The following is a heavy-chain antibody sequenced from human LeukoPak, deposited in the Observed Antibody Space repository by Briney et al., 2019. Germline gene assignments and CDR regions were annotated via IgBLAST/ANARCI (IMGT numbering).Heavy chain of an antibody. CDR3: VRGVDV. CDR1: GFTFSSYL. CDR2: INEDGSQK. V-gene: IGHV3-7*04. Sequence: QPGGSLRLFCAASGFTFSSYLMSWVRQAPGKGLEWVADINEDGSQKDYVDSVKGRFTISRDNAKNSLYLQMNSLRAEDTALYYCVRGVDVWGQGTTVAVSS. J-gene: IGHJ6*02.